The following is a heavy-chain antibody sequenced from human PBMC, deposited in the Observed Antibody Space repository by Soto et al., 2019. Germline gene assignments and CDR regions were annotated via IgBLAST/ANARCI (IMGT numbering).Heavy chain of an antibody. J-gene: IGHJ4*02. CDR3: ARYFYGDYGNY. V-gene: IGHV3-23*01. CDR2: ISGSGDST. D-gene: IGHD4-17*01. Sequence: EVQLLESGGGLVQPGGSLRLSCAASGFTFNSYAMSWVRQAPGKGLEWVSAISGSGDSTYFADSVKGRFTISRDNSKNTLDLQMNSLGAEDTAVYYCARYFYGDYGNYWGQGTLVTVSS. CDR1: GFTFNSYA.